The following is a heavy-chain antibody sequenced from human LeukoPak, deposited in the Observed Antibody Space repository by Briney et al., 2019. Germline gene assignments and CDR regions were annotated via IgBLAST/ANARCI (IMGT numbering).Heavy chain of an antibody. CDR1: GFSFSTYG. V-gene: IGHV3-30*18. J-gene: IGHJ4*02. Sequence: GGSLRLSCAASGFSFSTYGMHWVRQAPGKGLEWVAIISNHGSNRHYADSVKGRFTISGDKSKNTLYLQMNSLRAEDTAVYYCAKDGSGWSYFDYWGQGARVSLSS. CDR3: AKDGSGWSYFDY. D-gene: IGHD6-19*01. CDR2: ISNHGSNR.